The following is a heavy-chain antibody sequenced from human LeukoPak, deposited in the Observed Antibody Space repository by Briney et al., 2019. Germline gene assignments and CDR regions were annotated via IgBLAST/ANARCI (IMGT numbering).Heavy chain of an antibody. D-gene: IGHD3-9*01. Sequence: GGSLRLSCAASGFTFSSYGMHWVRQAPGKGLEWVAVIWSDGSNEYYADSVKGRFTISRDNSKNTLYLQMSSLRAVDTAVYYCARTYNIRYLDNWGQGTLVTVSS. CDR3: ARTYNIRYLDN. CDR2: IWSDGSNE. J-gene: IGHJ4*02. V-gene: IGHV3-33*01. CDR1: GFTFSSYG.